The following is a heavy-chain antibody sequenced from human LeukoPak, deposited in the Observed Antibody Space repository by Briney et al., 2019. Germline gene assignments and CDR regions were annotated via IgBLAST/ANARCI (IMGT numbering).Heavy chain of an antibody. Sequence: GESLKISCKGSGYRFTRYWIAWVRQMPGKGLEWMGIIYPGDSDTRYSPSFQGQVTISADKSISTAYLQWSSLKASDTAIYYCARRLGDYYGSGSYWFAFDIWGQGTMVTVSS. CDR1: GYRFTRYW. CDR2: IYPGDSDT. D-gene: IGHD3-10*01. CDR3: ARRLGDYYGSGSYWFAFDI. V-gene: IGHV5-51*01. J-gene: IGHJ3*02.